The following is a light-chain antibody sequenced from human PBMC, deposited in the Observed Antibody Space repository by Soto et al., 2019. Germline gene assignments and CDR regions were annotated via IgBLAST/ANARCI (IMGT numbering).Light chain of an antibody. CDR3: QQGGNWPLT. Sequence: DIVLTQSPGTLSLSPGERATLSCRASQSVTSSYVAWYQQKPGQAPRLLIYGASSRASGIPARFSGSGSGTDFTLTISSLEPEDFAVYYCQQGGNWPLTFGQGTRLEIK. V-gene: IGKV3D-20*02. CDR1: QSVTSSY. CDR2: GAS. J-gene: IGKJ5*01.